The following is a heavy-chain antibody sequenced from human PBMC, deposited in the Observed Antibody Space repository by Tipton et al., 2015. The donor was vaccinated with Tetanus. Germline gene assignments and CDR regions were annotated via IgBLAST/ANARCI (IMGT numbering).Heavy chain of an antibody. CDR2: VSAYNGNT. CDR3: ARGHRHDPKTFYAMDR. Sequence: QSGAEVKKPGASVKVSCKASGYTFTSYHITWVRQAPGQRPEWMGWVSAYNGNTNYTQKFQGRLTMTRNTSISTAYMELSSLRSEDTAVYYCARGHRHDPKTFYAMDRWGQGTTVIVSS. J-gene: IGHJ6*02. V-gene: IGHV1-8*01. CDR1: GYTFTSYH. D-gene: IGHD1-1*01.